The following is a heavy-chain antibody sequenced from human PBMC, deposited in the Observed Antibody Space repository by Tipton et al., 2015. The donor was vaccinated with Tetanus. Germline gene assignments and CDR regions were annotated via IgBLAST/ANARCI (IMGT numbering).Heavy chain of an antibody. CDR3: AREITDGYFRRFDY. Sequence: GLVKPSETLFLTCTVSRGPISSYYWSWIRQPAGKGLEWIGHISNGNPDYTPSLKNRVTLSVDLSKNDFSLKLRSVTAADTGVYYCAREITDGYFRRFDYWGQGTVVAVSP. J-gene: IGHJ4*02. CDR1: RGPISSYY. D-gene: IGHD5-24*01. V-gene: IGHV4-4*07. CDR2: ISNGNP.